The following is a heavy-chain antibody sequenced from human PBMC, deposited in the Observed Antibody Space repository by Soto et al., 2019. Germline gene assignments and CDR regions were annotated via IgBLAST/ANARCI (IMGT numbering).Heavy chain of an antibody. V-gene: IGHV4-59*01. D-gene: IGHD5-18*01. J-gene: IGHJ6*02. Sequence: PSETLSLTCTVSGGSISSYYWSWLRQPPGKGLEWIGYIYYSGSTNYNPSLTSRVTISVDTSKNQFSLKLSSVTAADTAVYYCARGNTAMVSYGMDVWGQGTTVTVSS. CDR1: GGSISSYY. CDR3: ARGNTAMVSYGMDV. CDR2: IYYSGST.